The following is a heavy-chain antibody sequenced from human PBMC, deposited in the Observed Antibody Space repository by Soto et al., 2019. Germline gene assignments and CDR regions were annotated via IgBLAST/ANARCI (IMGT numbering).Heavy chain of an antibody. CDR1: GYGFSIHW. J-gene: IGHJ3*02. Sequence: PGESLKISCQGSGYGFSIHWVAWLRQMPGKGLEWVGFIYPGNSDTIYSPSFQGQVTLTADLALSTTYLQWDTLKPSDTAMYFCASDSHCSGGPCPMGGFDMWGQGTMVTVSS. CDR3: ASDSHCSGGPCPMGGFDM. D-gene: IGHD2-15*01. CDR2: IYPGNSDT. V-gene: IGHV5-51*01.